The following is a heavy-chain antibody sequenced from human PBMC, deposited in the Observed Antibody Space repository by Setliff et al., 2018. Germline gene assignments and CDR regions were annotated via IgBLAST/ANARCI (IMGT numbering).Heavy chain of an antibody. CDR2: ISGYNGNT. CDR1: GYTFTSYG. V-gene: IGHV1-18*01. D-gene: IGHD5-18*01. Sequence: ASVKVSCKASGYTFTSYGFSWVRQAPGQGLEWMGWISGYNGNTNYAQKVQGRVTMTTDTSTGTIYMELRSLRADDTAVYYCATSVSWIQLVLYPQGHPEPFDYWGQGTLVTFSS. J-gene: IGHJ4*02. CDR3: ATSVSWIQLVLYPQGHPEPFDY.